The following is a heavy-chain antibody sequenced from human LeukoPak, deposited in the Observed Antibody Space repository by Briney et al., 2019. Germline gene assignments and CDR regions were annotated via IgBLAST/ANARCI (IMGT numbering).Heavy chain of an antibody. V-gene: IGHV4-39*01. CDR2: IYYSGST. Sequence: SETLSLTCTVSGGSISISSHYWAWIRQSPGTGLEWIGSIYYSGSTYYNPSLKSRGTISVDTSKNQISLKVSSVTAADSALYFCARQRTSGSASNLRVAQIDSWGQGTLVTVSS. CDR3: ARQRTSGSASNLRVAQIDS. D-gene: IGHD3-3*01. CDR1: GGSISISSHY. J-gene: IGHJ4*02.